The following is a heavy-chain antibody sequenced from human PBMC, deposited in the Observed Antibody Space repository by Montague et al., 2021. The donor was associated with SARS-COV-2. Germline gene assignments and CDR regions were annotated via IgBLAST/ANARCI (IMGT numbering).Heavy chain of an antibody. D-gene: IGHD3-16*02. V-gene: IGHV2-26*01. CDR1: GFSLNNRLS. Sequence: PALVKPTQTLTLTCTVSGFSLNNRLSVTWVRHPPGKALEWLGHIFLNGEQSVSTSLKTRLTVSTDTSTSQVVLSMTNVDPADTATYYCERFRTDPPLLYLGVSDYYFDFWGQGILVSVSS. CDR2: IFLNGEQ. J-gene: IGHJ4*02. CDR3: ERFRTDPPLLYLGVSDYYFDF.